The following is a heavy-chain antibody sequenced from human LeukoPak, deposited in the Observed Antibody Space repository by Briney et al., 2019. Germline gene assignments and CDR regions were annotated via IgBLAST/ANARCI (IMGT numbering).Heavy chain of an antibody. V-gene: IGHV4-61*01. Sequence: SETLSLTCAVSGYSISSGYYWGWIRQPPGKGLEWIGYIYYSGSTNYNPSLKSRVTISVDTSKNQFSLKLSSVTAADTAVYYCARDNSGNYQAGYGYYFDYWGQGTLVTVSS. CDR2: IYYSGST. CDR3: ARDNSGNYQAGYGYYFDY. D-gene: IGHD4-11*01. CDR1: GYSISSGYY. J-gene: IGHJ4*02.